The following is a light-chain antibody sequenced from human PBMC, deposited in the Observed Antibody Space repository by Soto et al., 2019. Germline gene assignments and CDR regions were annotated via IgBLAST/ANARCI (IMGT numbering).Light chain of an antibody. V-gene: IGKV1-9*01. CDR2: AAS. CDR3: EEPNSFPST. J-gene: IGKJ5*01. Sequence: DIQLTQALSFLPASTEDTVTITCRASQDIRSYLAWYQQKAGRAPKLLIYAASTLQSEVPSRFSGSGSGTEFTLTICSLQAEECAPSNYEEPNSFPSTFGEGTRLEIK. CDR1: QDIRSY.